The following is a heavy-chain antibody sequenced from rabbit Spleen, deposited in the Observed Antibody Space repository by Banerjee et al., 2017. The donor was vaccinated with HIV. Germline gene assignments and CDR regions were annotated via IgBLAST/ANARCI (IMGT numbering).Heavy chain of an antibody. D-gene: IGHD1-1*01. CDR3: ARDLVAVIGWNFNL. CDR1: GFDLNNYG. V-gene: IGHV1S8*01. Sequence: QEQLVESGGGLVQPGGSLKLSCKASGFDLNNYGVTWVRQAPGKGLEWIGYIDPIFGITYYATWVNGRFTISSHDAQNTLYLQLSSLTAADTATYFCARDLVAVIGWNFNLWGPGTLVTVS. CDR2: IDPIFGIT. J-gene: IGHJ4*01.